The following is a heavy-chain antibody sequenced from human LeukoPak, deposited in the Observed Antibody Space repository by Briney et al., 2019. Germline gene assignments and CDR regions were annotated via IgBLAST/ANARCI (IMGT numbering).Heavy chain of an antibody. J-gene: IGHJ4*02. Sequence: ASVKVSCKASGYTFTGYYMHWVRQAPGQGLEWMGWINPNSGGTNYAQKFQGRVTMTRDTSISTAYMELSRLRSDDTAVYYCARTDDPLDSSGFDYWGQGTLVTVSS. D-gene: IGHD3-22*01. CDR1: GYTFTGYY. CDR2: INPNSGGT. CDR3: ARTDDPLDSSGFDY. V-gene: IGHV1-2*02.